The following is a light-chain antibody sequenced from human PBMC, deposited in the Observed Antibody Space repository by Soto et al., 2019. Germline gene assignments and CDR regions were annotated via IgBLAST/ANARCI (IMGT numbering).Light chain of an antibody. Sequence: EIVMTQSPATLSVSPGERATLSCRASQSIRTNLAWYQQKPGQAPRLLIYGASTRATDIPARFSGSGSGTEFTLTISSLQSEDFAVYYCQQYNNWPQTFGQGTKVDIK. J-gene: IGKJ1*01. V-gene: IGKV3-15*01. CDR1: QSIRTN. CDR2: GAS. CDR3: QQYNNWPQT.